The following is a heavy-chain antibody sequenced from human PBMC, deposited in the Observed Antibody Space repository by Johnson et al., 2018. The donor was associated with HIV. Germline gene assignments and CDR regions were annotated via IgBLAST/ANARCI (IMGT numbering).Heavy chain of an antibody. D-gene: IGHD6-13*01. V-gene: IGHV3-30*04. CDR3: AKDSSSWYGGAFDI. J-gene: IGHJ3*02. CDR2: ISYDGSNK. CDR1: GFTFRSYA. Sequence: QVQLVESGGGVVQPGRSLRLSCAASGFTFRSYAMHWVRQAPGRGLEWVAVISYDGSNKYYADSVKGRFTISRDNSKNTLYLQMNSLRAEDTAVYYCAKDSSSWYGGAFDIWGQGTMVTVSS.